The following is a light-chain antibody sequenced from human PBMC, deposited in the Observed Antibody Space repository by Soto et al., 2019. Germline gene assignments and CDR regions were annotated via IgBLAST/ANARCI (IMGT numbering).Light chain of an antibody. CDR1: QSVTSRS. J-gene: IGKJ1*01. V-gene: IGKV3D-20*02. Sequence: EIVLTQSPGTLSLSPGERATLSCRAGQSVTSRSLAWYQQKPGQAPRLLIYGASSRATGIPDRFSGSGSGTDFTLTISRLEPEDFAVYYCQQRSNWWTFGQGTKVDIK. CDR2: GAS. CDR3: QQRSNWWT.